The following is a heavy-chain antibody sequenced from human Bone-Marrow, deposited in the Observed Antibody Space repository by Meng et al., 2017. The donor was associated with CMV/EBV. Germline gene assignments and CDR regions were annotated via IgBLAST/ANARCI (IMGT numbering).Heavy chain of an antibody. D-gene: IGHD3-3*01. Sequence: YYWSWIRPPPGKGLEWLGHINHRGSTYYNPSLKSRVTISVDTSTNQFSLKLSSVPAADTSVYYCALEKTYYDFWSGYYSRGYYFDYWGQGTLVTVSS. J-gene: IGHJ4*02. CDR3: ALEKTYYDFWSGYYSRGYYFDY. V-gene: IGHV4-34*01. CDR2: INHRGST. CDR1: YY.